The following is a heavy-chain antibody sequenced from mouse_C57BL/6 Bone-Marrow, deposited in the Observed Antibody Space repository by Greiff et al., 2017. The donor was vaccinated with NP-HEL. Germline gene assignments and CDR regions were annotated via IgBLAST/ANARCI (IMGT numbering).Heavy chain of an antibody. Sequence: VQLQQSGTVLARPGASVKMSCKTSGYTFTSYWMHWVQQRPGQGLEWIGAIYPGNSDTSYNQKFKGEAKLTAVTSASTAYMELSSLTNEDSAVYYCTRPYDYDGGRFAYWGQGTLVTVSA. CDR1: GYTFTSYW. CDR2: IYPGNSDT. J-gene: IGHJ3*01. V-gene: IGHV1-5*01. D-gene: IGHD2-4*01. CDR3: TRPYDYDGGRFAY.